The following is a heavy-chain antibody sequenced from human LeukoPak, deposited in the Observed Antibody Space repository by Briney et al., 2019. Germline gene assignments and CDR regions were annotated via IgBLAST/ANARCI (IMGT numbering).Heavy chain of an antibody. V-gene: IGHV3-30*02. J-gene: IGHJ4*02. CDR3: AKDLETYYYDSSGPGY. D-gene: IGHD3-22*01. CDR2: IRYDGSNK. CDR1: GFTFSSYD. Sequence: GGSLRLSCAASGFTFSSYDMHWVRQAPGKGLEWVAFIRYDGSNKYYADSVKGRFTISRDNSKYTLYLQMNSLRAEDTAVYYCAKDLETYYYDSSGPGYWGQGTLVTVSS.